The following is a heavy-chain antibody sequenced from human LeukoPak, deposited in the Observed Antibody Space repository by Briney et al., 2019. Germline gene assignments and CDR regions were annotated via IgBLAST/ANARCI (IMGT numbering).Heavy chain of an antibody. J-gene: IGHJ4*02. V-gene: IGHV3-7*01. D-gene: IGHD1-14*01. CDR1: GFTFSNYW. CDR3: ATETIGRHYDY. CDR2: INKDGSEI. Sequence: GGSLRLSGEASGFTFSNYWMSWVRQAPGKGLEWVAHINKDGSEIYYVDSVKGRFTISRDNAKNSLSLQMNSLRDEDTAVYYCATETIGRHYDYWGQGTLLTVSS.